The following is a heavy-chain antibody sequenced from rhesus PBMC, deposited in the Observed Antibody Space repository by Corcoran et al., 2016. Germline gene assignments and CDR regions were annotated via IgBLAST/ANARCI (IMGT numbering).Heavy chain of an antibody. V-gene: IGHV4-76*01. Sequence: QVQLQESGPGVVKPSETLSLTCAVSGGSISSGYGWSWIRQPPGKGLEWIGYIYGSSGSTNYNPSLKNRVTISKDASKNQFSLKLSSVTAADAAVYYCAAKLGNDGFDFWGQGLRVTVSS. CDR3: AAKLGNDGFDF. CDR1: GGSISSGYG. D-gene: IGHD1-1*01. J-gene: IGHJ3*01. CDR2: IYGSSGST.